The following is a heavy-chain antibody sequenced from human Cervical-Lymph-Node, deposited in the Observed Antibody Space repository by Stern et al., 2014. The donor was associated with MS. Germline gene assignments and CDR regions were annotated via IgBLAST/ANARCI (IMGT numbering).Heavy chain of an antibody. CDR2: ISYDGNHK. D-gene: IGHD2-8*01. CDR3: ARDYEDTSMLFDH. J-gene: IGHJ4*02. V-gene: IGHV3-30*03. Sequence: VQLVESGGAVVQPGRSLRLSCAASGFTFSSYGIHWVRQDPGKAPEWGTVISYDGNHKYYAASVKGRLTISRDNSKNTLHLQMNSVTPDDTAIYYCARDYEDTSMLFDHWGQGTLVTVSS. CDR1: GFTFSSYG.